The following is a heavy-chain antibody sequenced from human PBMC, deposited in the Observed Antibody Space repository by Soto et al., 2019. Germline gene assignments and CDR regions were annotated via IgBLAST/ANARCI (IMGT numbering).Heavy chain of an antibody. D-gene: IGHD7-27*01. J-gene: IGHJ3*02. V-gene: IGHV3-15*01. CDR3: TSELGIYAFDI. CDR2: IKSKTDGGTT. Sequence: LGGSLRLSCAASGFTFSNAWMSWVRQAPGKGLEWVGRIKSKTDGGTTDYAAPVKGRFTISRDDSKNTLYLQMNSLKTEDTAVYYCTSELGIYAFDIWGQGTMVTVSS. CDR1: GFTFSNAW.